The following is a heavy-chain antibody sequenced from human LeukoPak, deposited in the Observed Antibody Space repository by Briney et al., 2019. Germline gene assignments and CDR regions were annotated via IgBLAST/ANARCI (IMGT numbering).Heavy chain of an antibody. CDR3: ARDAPTPYCSGGSCYFDY. CDR2: IYTSGST. Sequence: PSETLSLTCTVSGGSITSGSYYWSWIRQPAGKGLEWIGRIYTSGSTDYNPSLKSRVTISLDTSKNQFSLNLSSVTAADTAVYYCARDAPTPYCSGGSCYFDYWGQGTLVTVSS. CDR1: GGSITSGSYY. V-gene: IGHV4-61*02. J-gene: IGHJ4*02. D-gene: IGHD2-15*01.